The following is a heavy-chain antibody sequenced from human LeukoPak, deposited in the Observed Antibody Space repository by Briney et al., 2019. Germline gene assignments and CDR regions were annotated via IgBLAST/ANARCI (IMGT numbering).Heavy chain of an antibody. V-gene: IGHV6-1*01. D-gene: IGHD4-17*01. CDR2: TYYRSKWYN. CDR3: AMGRGRYTVTTRPLDY. Sequence: SQTLSLTCAISGDSVSSNSAGWNWIRQSPSRGLEWLGRTYYRSKWYNDDAVSVKSRITINPDTAKNQFSLQLNSVTPEDTALYYCAMGRGRYTVTTRPLDYWGQGTLVTVSS. CDR1: GDSVSSNSAG. J-gene: IGHJ4*02.